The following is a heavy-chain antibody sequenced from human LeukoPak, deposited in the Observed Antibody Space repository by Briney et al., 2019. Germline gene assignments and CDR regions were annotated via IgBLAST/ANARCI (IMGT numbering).Heavy chain of an antibody. CDR2: IYYSGST. J-gene: IGHJ5*02. CDR1: GGSISSYY. D-gene: IGHD3-22*01. CDR3: ARDRRYSTMIDP. V-gene: IGHV4-59*01. Sequence: SETLSLTCTVSGGSISSYYWSWIRQPPGKGLEWIGYIYYSGSTNYNPSLKSRVTISVDTSKNQFSLKLSSVTAADTAVYYCARDRRYSTMIDPWGQGTLVTVSS.